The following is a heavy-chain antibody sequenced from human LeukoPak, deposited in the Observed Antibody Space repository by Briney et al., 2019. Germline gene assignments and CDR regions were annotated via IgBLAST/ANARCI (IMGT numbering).Heavy chain of an antibody. CDR1: GFTFSSYA. Sequence: PGGSLRLSCAASGFTFSSYAMSWVRQAPGKGLEWVSAISGSGGSTYYADSVKGRFTISRDNSKNTLYLQMNSLRAEDTAVYYCAKASSSGWGRNCYYYYGMDVWGQGTTVTVSS. J-gene: IGHJ6*02. D-gene: IGHD6-19*01. CDR3: AKASSSGWGRNCYYYYGMDV. V-gene: IGHV3-23*01. CDR2: ISGSGGST.